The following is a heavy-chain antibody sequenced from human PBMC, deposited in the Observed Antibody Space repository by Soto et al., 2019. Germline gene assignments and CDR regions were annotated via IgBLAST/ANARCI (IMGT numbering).Heavy chain of an antibody. V-gene: IGHV3-30*18. J-gene: IGHJ6*02. Sequence: QVQLVESGGGVVQPGRSLRLSCAASGFTFSSYGMHWVRQAPGKGLEWVAVISCDGSNKYYADSVKGRFTISRDNSKNTLNLQMNSLRAEATAVYYCAKEWAYSRSWSYYYDGMDVWGQGTTVTVSS. D-gene: IGHD6-13*01. CDR1: GFTFSSYG. CDR3: AKEWAYSRSWSYYYDGMDV. CDR2: ISCDGSNK.